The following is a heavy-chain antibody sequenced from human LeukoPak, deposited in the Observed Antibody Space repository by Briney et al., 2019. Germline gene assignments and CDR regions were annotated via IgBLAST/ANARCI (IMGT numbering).Heavy chain of an antibody. Sequence: SQTLSLTCTVSGGSISSGGYYWSWVRQHPGKGLEWIGYIYYSGSTYYNPSPKSRVTISVDTSKSQFSLNLSSVNAADTAVYYCARAHSSSWYYFDYWGQGTLVTVSS. CDR3: ARAHSSSWYYFDY. D-gene: IGHD6-13*01. J-gene: IGHJ4*02. V-gene: IGHV4-31*03. CDR2: IYYSGST. CDR1: GGSISSGGYY.